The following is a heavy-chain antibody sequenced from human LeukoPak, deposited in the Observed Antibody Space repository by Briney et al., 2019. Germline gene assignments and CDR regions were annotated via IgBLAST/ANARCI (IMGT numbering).Heavy chain of an antibody. CDR1: GFTFDDYG. CDR3: ARNGNNYYYYMDV. J-gene: IGHJ6*03. D-gene: IGHD1-1*01. Sequence: GGSLRLSCAASGFTFDDYGMSWVRQAPGKGLEWVSGINWNGGSTGYADSVKGRFTISRDNAKNSLYLQVNSLRAEDTAVYYCARNGNNYYYYMDVWGKGTTVTVSS. CDR2: INWNGGST. V-gene: IGHV3-20*04.